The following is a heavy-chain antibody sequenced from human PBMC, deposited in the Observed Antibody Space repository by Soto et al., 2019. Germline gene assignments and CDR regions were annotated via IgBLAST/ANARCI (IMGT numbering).Heavy chain of an antibody. CDR1: GYTFTGYY. D-gene: IGHD3-16*01. CDR3: ARDVYLWEQLGDY. CDR2: INPNSGGT. V-gene: IGHV1-2*02. Sequence: ASLKVYCKTAGYTFTGYYMHGGREAPGQGLEWMGWINPNSGGTNYAQKFQGRVTMTRDTSISTAYMELSRLRSDDTAVYYCARDVYLWEQLGDYWGQGTLVTVYS. J-gene: IGHJ4*02.